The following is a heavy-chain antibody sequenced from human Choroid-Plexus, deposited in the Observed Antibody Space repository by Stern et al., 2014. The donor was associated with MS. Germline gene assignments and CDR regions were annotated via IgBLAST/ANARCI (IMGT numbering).Heavy chain of an antibody. CDR3: AKDRQYLTYFFDH. CDR1: GFTFGSCA. CDR2: VSYDGSNK. J-gene: IGHJ5*02. D-gene: IGHD2/OR15-2a*01. Sequence: QVQMVQSGGDVVQPGRPLRISCVASGFTFGSCAMHWVRQAPGKGLEWVAGVSYDGSNKYYADSVKGRFTISRDNSQNTLYMQMSSLRPEDTAVYYCAKDRQYLTYFFDHWGQGSLVTVSS. V-gene: IGHV3-30*18.